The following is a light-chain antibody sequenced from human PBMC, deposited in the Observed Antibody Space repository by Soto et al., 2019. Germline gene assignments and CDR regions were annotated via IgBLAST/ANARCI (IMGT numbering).Light chain of an antibody. V-gene: IGLV7-46*01. CDR2: DTT. J-gene: IGLJ1*01. Sequence: QAVVTQESSVTVPPRGTVTLTCGSSTGPVTGGHSPYWFQQKPGQAPRTLIYDTTKKHSWTPARFSGSLLGGKAALTLSDVQFEDEAEYYCMVSYSGTYVFGAGTKLTVL. CDR3: MVSYSGTYV. CDR1: TGPVTGGHS.